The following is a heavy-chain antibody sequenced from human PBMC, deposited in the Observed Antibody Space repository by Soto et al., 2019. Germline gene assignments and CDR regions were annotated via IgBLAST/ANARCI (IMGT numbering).Heavy chain of an antibody. D-gene: IGHD3-3*01. V-gene: IGHV1-8*01. Sequence: ASVKVSCKASGYTFTSYDINWVRQATGQGLEWMGWMNPNSGNTGYAQKFQGRVTMTRNTSISTAYMELSSLRSEDTAVYYCARLTTIFGVGPYYYYYMDVWGKGTTVTVSS. J-gene: IGHJ6*03. CDR2: MNPNSGNT. CDR1: GYTFTSYD. CDR3: ARLTTIFGVGPYYYYYMDV.